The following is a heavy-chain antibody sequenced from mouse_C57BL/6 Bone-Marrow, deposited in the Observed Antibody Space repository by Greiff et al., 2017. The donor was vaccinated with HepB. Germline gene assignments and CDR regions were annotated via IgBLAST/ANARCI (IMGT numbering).Heavy chain of an antibody. CDR2: IDPEDGDT. CDR3: TNLLLRSWFAY. CDR1: GFNIKDYY. Sequence: EVQLQQSGAELVRPGASVKLSCTASGFNIKDYYMHWVKQRPEQGLEWIGRIDPEDGDTEYAPKFQGKATMTADPSSNTAYLQLSSLTSEDTAVYYCTNLLLRSWFAYWGQGTLVTVSA. D-gene: IGHD1-1*01. J-gene: IGHJ3*01. V-gene: IGHV14-1*01.